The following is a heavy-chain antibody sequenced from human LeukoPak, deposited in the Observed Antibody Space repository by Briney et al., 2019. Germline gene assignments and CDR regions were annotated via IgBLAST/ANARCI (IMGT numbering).Heavy chain of an antibody. CDR1: GGSISSGGYY. V-gene: IGHV4-31*03. D-gene: IGHD6-19*01. J-gene: IGHJ3*02. Sequence: SETLSLTCTVSGGSISSGGYYWSWIRQPPGKGLEWIGYIYYSGSTYYNPSLKSRVTISVDRSKNQFSLKLSSVTAADTAVYYCARVLIVGLEAVAGTGDAFDIWGQGTMVTVSS. CDR3: ARVLIVGLEAVAGTGDAFDI. CDR2: IYYSGST.